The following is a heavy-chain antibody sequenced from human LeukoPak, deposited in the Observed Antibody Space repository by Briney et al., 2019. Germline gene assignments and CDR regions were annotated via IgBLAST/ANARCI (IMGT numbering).Heavy chain of an antibody. CDR2: TYSNGSV. J-gene: IGHJ4*02. Sequence: SETLSLTCTVSSASITGLYWSWIRQPPGERLEWIGYTYSNGSVNYNSSLKSRVTLSIDTSKNQFSLKVSSVTAADTAVYYCARNSGAFDYWGRGTLVTVSS. CDR1: SASITGLY. V-gene: IGHV4-59*11. D-gene: IGHD6-19*01. CDR3: ARNSGAFDY.